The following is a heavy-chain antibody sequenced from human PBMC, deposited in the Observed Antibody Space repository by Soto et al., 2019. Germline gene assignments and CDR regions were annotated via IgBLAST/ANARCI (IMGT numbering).Heavy chain of an antibody. CDR2: ISGSGGST. V-gene: IGHV3-23*01. J-gene: IGHJ4*02. CDR1: GFTFSSYA. Sequence: EVQLLESGGGLVQPGGSLRLSCAASGFTFSSYAMSWVRQAPGKGLEWVSAISGSGGSTYYADSVKGRFTISRDNSKNTLYLQMNSLRAEDTAVYYCAKGGEFGFDWLTSFDYWGQGTLVTVSS. D-gene: IGHD3-9*01. CDR3: AKGGEFGFDWLTSFDY.